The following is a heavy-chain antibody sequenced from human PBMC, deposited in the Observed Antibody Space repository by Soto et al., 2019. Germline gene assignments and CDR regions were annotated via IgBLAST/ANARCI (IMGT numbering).Heavy chain of an antibody. J-gene: IGHJ4*02. CDR3: ARDRSGWSLDY. Sequence: QVQLVESGGGVVQPGRSLRLSCAASGFTFSSYGMHWVRQAPGKGLEWVAVIWYDGSNKYYADSVKGRFTISRDNSKNTLYHEMTSLRAEDTAVSYCARDRSGWSLDYWGQGTLVTVSS. CDR2: IWYDGSNK. V-gene: IGHV3-33*01. D-gene: IGHD6-19*01. CDR1: GFTFSSYG.